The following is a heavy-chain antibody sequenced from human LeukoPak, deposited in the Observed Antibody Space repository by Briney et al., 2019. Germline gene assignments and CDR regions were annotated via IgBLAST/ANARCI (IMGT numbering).Heavy chain of an antibody. CDR2: IYHSGST. V-gene: IGHV4-30-2*01. Sequence: SETLSLTCAVSGGSISSGGYSWSWIRQPPGKGLEWIGYIYHSGSTYYNPSLKSRVTISVDRSKNQFSLKLSSVTAADTAVYYCARGRGGIAAAGYFDYWGQGTLVTVSS. CDR1: GGSISSGGYS. CDR3: ARGRGGIAAAGYFDY. J-gene: IGHJ4*02. D-gene: IGHD6-13*01.